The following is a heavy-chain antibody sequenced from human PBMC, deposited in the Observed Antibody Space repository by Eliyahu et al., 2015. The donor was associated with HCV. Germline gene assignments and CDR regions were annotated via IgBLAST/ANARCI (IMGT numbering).Heavy chain of an antibody. D-gene: IGHD6-6*01. Sequence: QVQLQESGPGLVKSSETLSLTCTVSGASVISGSYYWSWIRQSPGKRLEWIGYIYYSGSTSYNPSLKSRLTISVDTSKNQFSLNLSSVTAADTAVYYCARDRGGSSYFDYWGQGTLVTVSS. CDR3: ARDRGGSSYFDY. CDR2: IYYSGST. V-gene: IGHV4-61*01. J-gene: IGHJ4*02. CDR1: GASVISGSYY.